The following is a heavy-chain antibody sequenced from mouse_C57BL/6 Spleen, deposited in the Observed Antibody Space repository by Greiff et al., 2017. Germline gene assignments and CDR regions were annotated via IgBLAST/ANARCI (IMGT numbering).Heavy chain of an antibody. CDR3: ARPLTGPLDY. D-gene: IGHD4-1*01. J-gene: IGHJ2*01. CDR2: IHPNSGST. CDR1: GYTFTSYW. Sequence: VQLQQPGAELVKPGASVKLSCKASGYTFTSYWMHWVKQRPGQGLEWIGMIHPNSGSTNYNEKFKSKATLTGDKSSSTVYMHHSSLTSEDSAVYYCARPLTGPLDYWGQGTTLTVSS. V-gene: IGHV1-64*01.